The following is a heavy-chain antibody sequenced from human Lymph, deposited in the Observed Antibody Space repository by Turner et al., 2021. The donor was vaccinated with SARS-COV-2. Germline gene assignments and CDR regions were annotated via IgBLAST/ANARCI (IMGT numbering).Heavy chain of an antibody. D-gene: IGHD6-6*01. CDR2: ISYDGSNK. CDR1: GFTFSSYA. V-gene: IGHV3-30-3*01. J-gene: IGHJ5*02. CDR3: ARSSIAARSWFDP. Sequence: QVQLVESGGGVVQPGRSLRLSCAASGFTFSSYAMHWVRQAPGKGLEWVAVISYDGSNKYYADSVKGRFTISRDNSKNMLYLQMNSLRAEDTAVYYCARSSIAARSWFDPWGQGTLVTVSS.